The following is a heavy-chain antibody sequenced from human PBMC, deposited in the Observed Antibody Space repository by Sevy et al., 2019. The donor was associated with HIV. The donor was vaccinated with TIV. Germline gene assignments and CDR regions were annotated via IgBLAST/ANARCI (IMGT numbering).Heavy chain of an antibody. CDR3: ARAGYYDFWSGYYSYYYYYMDV. CDR2: ISSSSSTI. J-gene: IGHJ6*03. V-gene: IGHV3-48*02. Sequence: GGSLRLSCAASGFTFSSYSMNWVRQAPGKGLEWVSYISSSSSTIYYADSVKGRFTISRDNAKNSLYLQMNSLRDDDTAVYYCARAGYYDFWSGYYSYYYYYMDVWGKGTTVTVSS. D-gene: IGHD3-3*01. CDR1: GFTFSSYS.